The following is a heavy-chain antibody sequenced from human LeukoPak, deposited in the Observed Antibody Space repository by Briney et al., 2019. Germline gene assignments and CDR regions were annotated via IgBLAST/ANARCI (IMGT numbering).Heavy chain of an antibody. CDR3: ARYSSGWPYHFDY. V-gene: IGHV1-8*01. D-gene: IGHD6-19*01. CDR1: GYTFTSYD. J-gene: IGHJ4*02. CDR2: MNPNSGNT. Sequence: GASVKVSCKASGYTFTSYDINWVRQATGQGLEGMGWMNPNSGNTDYAQKFQGRVTMTRNTSISTAYMELSSLRSEDKAVYYCARYSSGWPYHFDYWGQGILVTVSS.